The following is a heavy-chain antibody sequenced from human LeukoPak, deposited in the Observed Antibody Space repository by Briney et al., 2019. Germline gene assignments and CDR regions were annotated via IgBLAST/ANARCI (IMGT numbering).Heavy chain of an antibody. Sequence: PGGSLRLSCAASGFTFSSYAMNWVRQAPGKGLEWVCGMSNSGGSTYYDYSVKGRVTISRANSKNTLYLQMNSLRAEDTAVYDCAKETSSSFDYWGRGPLVTVSS. J-gene: IGHJ4*02. CDR1: GFTFSSYA. D-gene: IGHD6-6*01. CDR3: AKETSSSFDY. V-gene: IGHV3-23*01. CDR2: MSNSGGST.